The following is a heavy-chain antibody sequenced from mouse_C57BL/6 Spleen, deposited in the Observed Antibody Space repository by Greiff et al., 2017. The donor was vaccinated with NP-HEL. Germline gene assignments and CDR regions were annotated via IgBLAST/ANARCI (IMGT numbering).Heavy chain of an antibody. D-gene: IGHD2-1*01. CDR1: GYTFTSYW. J-gene: IGHJ2*01. CDR3: ARGGIYYGNETADY. Sequence: QVQLKQPGAELVRPGTSVKLSCKASGYTFTSYWMHWVKQRPGQGLEWIGVIDPSDSYTNYNQKFKGKATLTVDTSSSTAYMQLSSLTSEYSAVYYGARGGIYYGNETADYWGQGTTLPVSS. V-gene: IGHV1-59*01. CDR2: IDPSDSYT.